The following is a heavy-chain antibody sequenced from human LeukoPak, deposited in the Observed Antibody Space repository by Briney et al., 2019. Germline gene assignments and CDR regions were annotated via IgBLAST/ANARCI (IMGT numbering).Heavy chain of an antibody. CDR1: GFSLSSYW. CDR3: ARDPRNVGLAP. D-gene: IGHD2-15*01. J-gene: IGHJ5*02. V-gene: IGHV3-74*01. CDR2: NNGDGSTT. Sequence: GGSLRLSCVASGFSLSSYWMYWVRQAPGKGLMYISRNNGDGSTTNYADVVKGRFTMSRDNVKNTLYLQMNSLRVEDTAVYYCARDPRNVGLAPWGQGTLVTVSS.